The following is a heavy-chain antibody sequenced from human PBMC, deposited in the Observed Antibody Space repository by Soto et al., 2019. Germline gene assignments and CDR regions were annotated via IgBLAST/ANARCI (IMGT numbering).Heavy chain of an antibody. V-gene: IGHV3-23*01. CDR3: AKDAGRFLEWFLPFDS. D-gene: IGHD3-3*01. CDR2: ISGSGGST. CDR1: GFTFSSYA. J-gene: IGHJ4*02. Sequence: EVQLLESGGGLVQPGGSLRLSCAASGFTFSSYAMRWVRQAPGKGLEWVSVISGSGGSTHYVDSVKGRFTISRDNSKNTLYLQMNSLRAEDTAVYYCAKDAGRFLEWFLPFDSWGQGSLVTVSS.